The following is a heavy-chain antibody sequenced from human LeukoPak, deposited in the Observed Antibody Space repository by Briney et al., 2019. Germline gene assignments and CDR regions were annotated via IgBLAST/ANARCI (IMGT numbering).Heavy chain of an antibody. Sequence: GGSLRLSCVGSGFTFSSFWMNWVRQVPGKGLEWLANIKEDGSVTTHVESVKGRFTISRDNAENVLYLQMNSLRVEDTGIYYCARGRPTPGTDYWDQGILVTVSS. CDR2: IKEDGSVT. J-gene: IGHJ4*02. D-gene: IGHD6-13*01. CDR3: ARGRPTPGTDY. CDR1: GFTFSSFW. V-gene: IGHV3-7*04.